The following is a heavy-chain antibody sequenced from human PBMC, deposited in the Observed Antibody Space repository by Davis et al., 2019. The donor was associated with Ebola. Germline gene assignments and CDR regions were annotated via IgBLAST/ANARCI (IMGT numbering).Heavy chain of an antibody. J-gene: IGHJ5*01. CDR3: ARADYYVSGQIDP. D-gene: IGHD3-10*01. CDR1: GFSINDGYY. V-gene: IGHV4-38-2*02. CDR2: IYHSGTT. Sequence: SETLSLTCSVSGFSINDGYYWGWIRQPPGKGLEWIGCIYHSGTTYYNPSLKSRVTISVDTSMNQFSLRLTSVTAEDTALYYCARADYYVSGQIDPWGQGTLVTVSS.